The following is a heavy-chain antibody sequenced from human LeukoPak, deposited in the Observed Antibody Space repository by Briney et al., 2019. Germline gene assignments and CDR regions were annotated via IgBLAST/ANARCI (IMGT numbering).Heavy chain of an antibody. CDR1: GFTFSDYY. D-gene: IGHD1-26*01. CDR2: ISSSGSTI. Sequence: GGSLRLSCAASGFTFSDYYMSWIRQAPGKGLEWVSYISSSGSTIYYADSVKGRFTISRDNAKNSLYLQMNSLRAEDTAVYYCAKDLLSWSYYAPYDYWGQGTLVTVSS. V-gene: IGHV3-11*01. J-gene: IGHJ4*02. CDR3: AKDLLSWSYYAPYDY.